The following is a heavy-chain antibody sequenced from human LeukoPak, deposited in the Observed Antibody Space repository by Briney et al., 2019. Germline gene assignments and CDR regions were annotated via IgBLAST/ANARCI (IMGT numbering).Heavy chain of an antibody. CDR1: GGSISSYY. Sequence: PSETLSLTCTDSGGSISSYYWSSIRQPPGKGPEWIGYIYYSGSANYNPSLKSRVTISVDTSKNQFSLKLSSVTAADTAVYYCARLSSGDAFDIWGQGTMVTVSS. CDR3: ARLSSGDAFDI. V-gene: IGHV4-59*01. J-gene: IGHJ3*02. CDR2: IYYSGSA. D-gene: IGHD5/OR15-5a*01.